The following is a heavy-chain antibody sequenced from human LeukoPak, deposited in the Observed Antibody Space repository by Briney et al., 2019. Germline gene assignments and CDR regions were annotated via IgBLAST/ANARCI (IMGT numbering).Heavy chain of an antibody. CDR1: GFTFSDYY. D-gene: IGHD5-18*01. CDR2: MSSSGSTI. CDR3: ASNVDTATRAY. V-gene: IGHV3-11*04. J-gene: IGHJ4*02. Sequence: SGGSLRLSCAASGFTFSDYYMSWIRQAPGKGLEWVSYMSSSGSTIYYADSVKGRFTISRDNAKNSLYLQMNSLRAEDTAVYYCASNVDTATRAYWGQGTLVTVSS.